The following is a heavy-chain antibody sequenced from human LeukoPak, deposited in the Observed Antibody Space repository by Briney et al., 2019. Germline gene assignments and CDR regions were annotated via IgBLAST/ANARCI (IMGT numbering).Heavy chain of an antibody. V-gene: IGHV3-21*01. CDR2: ISSSSSYI. D-gene: IGHD6-13*01. CDR3: ARAEMYSSSWYY. J-gene: IGHJ4*02. CDR1: GFTFSSYS. Sequence: PGGPLRLSCAASGFTFSSYSMNWVRQAPGKGLEWVSSISSSSSYIYYADSVKGRFTISRDNAKNSLYLQMNSLRAKDTAVYYCARAEMYSSSWYYWGQGTLVTVSS.